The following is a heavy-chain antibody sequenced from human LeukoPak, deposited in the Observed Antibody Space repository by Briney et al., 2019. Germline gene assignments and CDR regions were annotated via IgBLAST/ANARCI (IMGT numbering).Heavy chain of an antibody. D-gene: IGHD2/OR15-2a*01. Sequence: GGSLRLSCAASGFTFSSYGMHWVRQAPGKGLEWVAVISYDGITKYYADSVKGRFTIPRDNSKNTLSLQMNSLRAVDTAVYYCARELYIWFDPWGQGTLVTVSS. CDR1: GFTFSSYG. J-gene: IGHJ5*02. CDR2: ISYDGITK. CDR3: ARELYIWFDP. V-gene: IGHV3-30*03.